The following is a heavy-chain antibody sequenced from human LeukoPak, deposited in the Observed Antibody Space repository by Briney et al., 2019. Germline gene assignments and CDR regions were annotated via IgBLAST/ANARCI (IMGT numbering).Heavy chain of an antibody. CDR2: ISYDGSNK. CDR1: GFTFSSYG. Sequence: GGSLRLSCAASGFTFSSYGMHWVRRAPGKGLEWVAVISYDGSNKYYADSVKGRFTISRDNSKNTLYLQMNSLRAEDTAVYYCAKDPGLAVRGVIHYYYYYGMDVWGQGTTVTVSS. V-gene: IGHV3-30*18. CDR3: AKDPGLAVRGVIHYYYYYGMDV. J-gene: IGHJ6*02. D-gene: IGHD3-10*01.